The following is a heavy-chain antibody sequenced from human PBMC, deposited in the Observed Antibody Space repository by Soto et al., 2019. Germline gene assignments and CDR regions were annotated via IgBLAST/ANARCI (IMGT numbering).Heavy chain of an antibody. CDR1: GFTFSSYA. CDR3: ANSNFIAVAGNLK. J-gene: IGHJ4*02. CDR2: ISGSGGST. V-gene: IGHV3-23*01. Sequence: PGGSLRLSCAASGFTFSSYAMSWVRQAPGKGLEWVSAISGSGGSTYYADSVKGRFTISRDNSKNTLYLQMNSLRAEDTAVYYRANSNFIAVAGNLKWGQGTLVTVSS. D-gene: IGHD6-19*01.